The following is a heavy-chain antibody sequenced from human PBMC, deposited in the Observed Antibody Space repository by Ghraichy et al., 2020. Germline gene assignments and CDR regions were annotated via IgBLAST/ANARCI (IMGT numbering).Heavy chain of an antibody. V-gene: IGHV3-23*01. CDR3: AKLFPRIVVVPAAGMDV. J-gene: IGHJ6*02. Sequence: LSLTCAASRFNFSNYAMTWVRQAPGKGLEWVSAISGSGGSTYYADSGKDRFTISRDNSKNTLYLQMNSLRAEDTAVYYCAKLFPRIVVVPAAGMDVWGQGTTVTVSS. CDR2: ISGSGGST. CDR1: RFNFSNYA. D-gene: IGHD2-2*01.